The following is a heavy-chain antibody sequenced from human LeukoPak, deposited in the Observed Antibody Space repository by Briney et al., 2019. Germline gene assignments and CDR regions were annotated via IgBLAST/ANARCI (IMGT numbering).Heavy chain of an antibody. CDR2: IKQDGSEQ. D-gene: IGHD6-19*01. J-gene: IGHJ4*02. Sequence: GGSLRLSCAAAGFTFSSSGMSWVRQAPGKGLEWVANIKQDGSEQYYVDSVEGRFTISRDNAKSSLSLQMNRLRAEDTAVYSCARVVSGWHPVECWGQGTLVTVSS. CDR1: GFTFSSSG. V-gene: IGHV3-7*05. CDR3: ARVVSGWHPVEC.